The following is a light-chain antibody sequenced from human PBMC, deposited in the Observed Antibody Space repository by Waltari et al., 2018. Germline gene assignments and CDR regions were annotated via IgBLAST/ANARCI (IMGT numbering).Light chain of an antibody. Sequence: EIVMTQPPLSLSVTPGQPASLFCKSSQILLNSDGKTYLYWYLQKPGPSPQLLLYAVSSRFSGVPDRFSGSGSETDFTLKISRVEAEDVGVYYCMQGGFSFGPGTKVDIK. CDR2: AVS. CDR1: QILLNSDGKTY. CDR3: MQGGFS. V-gene: IGKV2-29*03. J-gene: IGKJ3*01.